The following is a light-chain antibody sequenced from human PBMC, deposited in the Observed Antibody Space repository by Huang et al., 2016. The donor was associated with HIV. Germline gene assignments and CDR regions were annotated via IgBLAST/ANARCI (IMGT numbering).Light chain of an antibody. V-gene: IGKV1-39*01. Sequence: DIQMTQSPSSLSTFVGDRVTITCRASQNINTFLHWYQEKPGKAPRLLIYSASSLEDGVPSRFSGSASGTEFTLTISNLQPDDFATYYCQQSYRTPYTFAQGTKLDI. J-gene: IGKJ2*01. CDR3: QQSYRTPYT. CDR1: QNINTF. CDR2: SAS.